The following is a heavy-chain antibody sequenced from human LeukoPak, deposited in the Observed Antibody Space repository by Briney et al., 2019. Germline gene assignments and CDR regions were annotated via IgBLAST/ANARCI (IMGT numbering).Heavy chain of an antibody. CDR1: GGSISSYY. Sequence: SEALSLTCTVSGGSISSYYWSWIRRPPGKGLEWIGNIYDRGSTKYNPSLKSRVTISVDTSKNQFSLRLSSVTAADTAVYYCARGRTFDNWGQGTLVTVSS. CDR3: ARGRTFDN. CDR2: IYDRGST. J-gene: IGHJ4*02. V-gene: IGHV4-59*01.